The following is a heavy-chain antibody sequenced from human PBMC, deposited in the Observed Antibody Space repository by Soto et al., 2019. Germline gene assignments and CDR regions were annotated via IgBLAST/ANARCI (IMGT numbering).Heavy chain of an antibody. CDR1: GFTFSTRA. D-gene: IGHD3-10*01. CDR3: AKDDRFFGRRYFDF. Sequence: GGSLRLSCAASGFTFSTRAVSWVRQPPGRGLEWVPAIVLSGDNTYYADSVKGRFTISRDNSQNTLYLQMDSLRAEDTAVYYCAKDDRFFGRRYFDFWGRGTLVTV. V-gene: IGHV3-23*01. CDR2: IVLSGDNT. J-gene: IGHJ2*01.